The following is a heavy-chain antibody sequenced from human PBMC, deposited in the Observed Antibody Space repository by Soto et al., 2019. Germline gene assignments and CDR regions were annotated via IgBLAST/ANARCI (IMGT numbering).Heavy chain of an antibody. CDR1: GGTFSSYS. V-gene: IGHV1-69*01. Sequence: QVQLVQSGAEVKKPGSSVKVSCKASGGTFSSYSINWVRQAPGQGLEWMGELIPIFGTAHYAQKFQGRVTITADESTSTAYMELSSLRSEETAVYYCARDGGRHSGGIDYWGQGTLVTVSS. CDR3: ARDGGRHSGGIDY. CDR2: LIPIFGTA. J-gene: IGHJ4*02. D-gene: IGHD1-26*01.